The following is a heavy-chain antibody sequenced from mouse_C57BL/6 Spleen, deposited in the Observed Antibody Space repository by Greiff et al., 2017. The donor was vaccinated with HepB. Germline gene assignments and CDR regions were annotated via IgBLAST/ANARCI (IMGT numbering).Heavy chain of an antibody. J-gene: IGHJ4*01. CDR3: ARRRKGGYRYYFAMDY. V-gene: IGHV1-69*01. D-gene: IGHD2-12*01. CDR1: GYTFTSYW. Sequence: VQLQQPGAELVMPGASVKLSCKASGYTFTSYWMHWVKQRPGQGLEWIGEIDPSDSYTNYNQKFKGKSTLTVDKSSSTAYMQLSSLTSEDSAVYSCARRRKGGYRYYFAMDYWGQGTPVTVSS. CDR2: IDPSDSYT.